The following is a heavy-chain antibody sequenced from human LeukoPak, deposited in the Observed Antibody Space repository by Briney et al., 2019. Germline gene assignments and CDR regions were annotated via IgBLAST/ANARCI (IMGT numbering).Heavy chain of an antibody. Sequence: GGSLRLSCAASGFTFSSYSMNWVRQAPGTGLEWVSSISSTSTYITYADSVKGRFTISRDNANNSMYLQMDSLRAEDTAVYYCARDPPSRGTRYFDYWGQGTLLTVSS. D-gene: IGHD3-16*01. V-gene: IGHV3-21*01. CDR2: ISSTSTYI. CDR3: ARDPPSRGTRYFDY. J-gene: IGHJ4*02. CDR1: GFTFSSYS.